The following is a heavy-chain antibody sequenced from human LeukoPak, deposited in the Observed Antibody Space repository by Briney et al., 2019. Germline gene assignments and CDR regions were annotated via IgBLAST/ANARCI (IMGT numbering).Heavy chain of an antibody. CDR2: IYYRGST. V-gene: IGHV4-34*01. D-gene: IGHD6-19*01. CDR3: ARDSRSGWGNWFDP. J-gene: IGHJ5*02. CDR1: GGSFSGYY. Sequence: SETLSLTCAVYGGSFSGYYWSWVRQPPGKGLEWIGSIYYRGSTYYNPSLKSRVAISVDTSKNQFSLKLSSVTAADTAVYYCARDSRSGWGNWFDPWGQGTLVTVSS.